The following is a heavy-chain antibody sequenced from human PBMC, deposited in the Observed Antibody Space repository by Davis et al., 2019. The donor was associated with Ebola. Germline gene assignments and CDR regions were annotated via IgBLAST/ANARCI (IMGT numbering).Heavy chain of an antibody. CDR1: GFTFTSSA. CDR3: AAVSSSSADGPSPFFDP. Sequence: AASVKVSCKASGFTFTSSAMQWVRQARGQRLEWIGWIVVGSGNTNYAQKFQERVTITRDMSTSTAYMKLSSLRSEDTAVYYCAAVSSSSADGPSPFFDPWGQGTLVTVSS. J-gene: IGHJ5*02. CDR2: IVVGSGNT. D-gene: IGHD6-13*01. V-gene: IGHV1-58*02.